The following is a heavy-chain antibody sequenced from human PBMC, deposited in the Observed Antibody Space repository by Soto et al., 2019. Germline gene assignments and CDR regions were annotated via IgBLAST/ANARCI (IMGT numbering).Heavy chain of an antibody. D-gene: IGHD3-10*02. CDR2: IYYSGST. CDR1: GGSSSSGGYY. Sequence: TLSLTCTVSGGSSSSGGYYWSWIRQHPGKGLEWIGYIYYSGSTYYNPSLKSRVTISLDTSKNQFSLKLSSVTAADTAMYYCARLSSGERLNFDYWGQGTLVTVSS. J-gene: IGHJ4*02. CDR3: ARLSSGERLNFDY. V-gene: IGHV4-31*03.